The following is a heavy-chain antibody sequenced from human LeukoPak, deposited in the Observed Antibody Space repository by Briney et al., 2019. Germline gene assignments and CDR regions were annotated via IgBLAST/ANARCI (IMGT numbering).Heavy chain of an antibody. D-gene: IGHD6-19*01. Sequence: RRSLRLSCAASGFTFSSFAMHWVRQAPGKGLEWVAVISYDGSNKYYADSVKVRFTSSRDNSKNTLYLQMNSLRAEDTAVYYCAKSNGQWLANNWFVPWGQGTLVTVSS. CDR3: AKSNGQWLANNWFVP. CDR2: ISYDGSNK. J-gene: IGHJ5*02. CDR1: GFTFSSFA. V-gene: IGHV3-30*18.